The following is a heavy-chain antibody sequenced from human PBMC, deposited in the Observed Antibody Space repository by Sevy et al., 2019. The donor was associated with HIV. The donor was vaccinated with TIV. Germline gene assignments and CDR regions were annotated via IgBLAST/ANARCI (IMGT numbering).Heavy chain of an antibody. Sequence: SETLSLTCTVSGGSISSYYWSWIRQPPGKGLEWIGYIYYSGSTNYNPSLKSRVTISVDTSKNQFSLKLSSVTAADTAVYYCARGRYCSSTSCYTTGTYYYYMDVWGKGTTVTVSS. V-gene: IGHV4-59*01. CDR3: ARGRYCSSTSCYTTGTYYYYMDV. CDR1: GGSISSYY. J-gene: IGHJ6*03. CDR2: IYYSGST. D-gene: IGHD2-2*02.